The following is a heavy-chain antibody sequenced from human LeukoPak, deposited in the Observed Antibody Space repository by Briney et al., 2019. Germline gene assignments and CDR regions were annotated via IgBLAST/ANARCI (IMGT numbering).Heavy chain of an antibody. CDR3: ARDRRSTSEYAFFDI. J-gene: IGHJ3*02. CDR2: IKKDGSEK. D-gene: IGHD2-2*01. V-gene: IGHV3-7*01. Sequence: GGSLRLSCAASGFTFSDYWMNWVRQAPGKGLEWVANIKKDGSEKYYVDSVKGRFTISRDNAKSSLYLQINNLRAEDTAFYYCARDRRSTSEYAFFDIWGQGTMVTVSS. CDR1: GFTFSDYW.